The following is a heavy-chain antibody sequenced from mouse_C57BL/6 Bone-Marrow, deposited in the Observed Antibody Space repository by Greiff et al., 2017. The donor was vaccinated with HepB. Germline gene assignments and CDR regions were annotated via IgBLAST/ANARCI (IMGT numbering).Heavy chain of an antibody. CDR2: ISYDGSN. Sequence: EVHLVESGPGLVKPSQSLSLTCSVTGYSITSGYYWNWIRQFPGNKLEWMGYISYDGSNNYNPSLKNRISITRDTSKNQFFLKLNSVTTEDTATYYCARAPFYYGSSHWYFDVWGTGTTVTVSS. J-gene: IGHJ1*03. CDR1: GYSITSGYY. V-gene: IGHV3-6*01. D-gene: IGHD1-1*01. CDR3: ARAPFYYGSSHWYFDV.